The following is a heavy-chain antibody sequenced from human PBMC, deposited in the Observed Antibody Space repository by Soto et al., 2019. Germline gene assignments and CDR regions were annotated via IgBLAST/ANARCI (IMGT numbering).Heavy chain of an antibody. J-gene: IGHJ6*02. V-gene: IGHV3-23*01. Sequence: GGSLRLSCAASGFTFSSYAMSWVRQAPGKGLEWVSAISGSGGSTYYADSVKGRFTISRDNSKNTLYLQMNSLRAEDTAVYYCAKDWDSTSFYYYYYSMDVWGQGTTVTVSS. CDR2: ISGSGGST. CDR3: AKDWDSTSFYYYYYSMDV. D-gene: IGHD2-2*01. CDR1: GFTFSSYA.